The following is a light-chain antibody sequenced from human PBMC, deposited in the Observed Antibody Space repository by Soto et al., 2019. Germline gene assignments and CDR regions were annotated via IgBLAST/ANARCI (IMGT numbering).Light chain of an antibody. CDR2: DAS. J-gene: IGKJ1*01. CDR1: QTISNW. CDR3: HEDKSYPPRR. Sequence: VSVTERDRATITCRASQTISNWLAWYQQRPGKAPQLLISDASRLESGVPSRFSGSGSGTEFTLTISSLQPDDSATYYCHEDKSYPPRRFGQGAMV. V-gene: IGKV1-5*01.